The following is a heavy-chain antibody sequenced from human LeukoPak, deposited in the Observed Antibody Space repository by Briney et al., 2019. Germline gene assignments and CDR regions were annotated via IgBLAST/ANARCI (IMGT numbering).Heavy chain of an antibody. J-gene: IGHJ4*02. CDR1: GFTLSGYW. CDR3: AREGSVCSSTSCLGDF. Sequence: GGSLRLSCAVSGFTLSGYWMSWVRQAPGKGLEWVANMGQDGKEKYYVGSVKGRFTISRDDAKNSLYLQMNNLRAEDTAVYYCAREGSVCSSTSCLGDFWGQGVLITVSS. CDR2: MGQDGKEK. V-gene: IGHV3-7*01. D-gene: IGHD2-2*01.